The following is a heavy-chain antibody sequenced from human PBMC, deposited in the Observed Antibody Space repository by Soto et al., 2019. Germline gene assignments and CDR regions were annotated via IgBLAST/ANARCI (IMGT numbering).Heavy chain of an antibody. CDR2: ISYDGSNK. CDR1: GFTFSSYA. J-gene: IGHJ6*02. Sequence: PGGSLRLSCAASGFTFSSYAMHWVRQAPGKGLEWVAVISYDGSNKYYADSVKGRFTISRDNSKNTLYLQMNSLRAEDTAVYYCAREEVLGAAGDYYYYGMDVWGQGTTVTVSS. CDR3: AREEVLGAAGDYYYYGMDV. V-gene: IGHV3-30-3*01. D-gene: IGHD6-13*01.